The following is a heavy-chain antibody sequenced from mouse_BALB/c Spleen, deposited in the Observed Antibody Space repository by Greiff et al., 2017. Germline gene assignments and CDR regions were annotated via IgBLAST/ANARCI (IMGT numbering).Heavy chain of an antibody. D-gene: IGHD4-1*01. Sequence: VHLVESGAELVRPGVSVKISCKGSGYTFTDYAMHWVKQSHAKSLEWIGVISTYYGDASYNQKFKGKATMTVDKSSSTAYMELARLTSEDSAIYYCARDGVGRNFDYWGQGTTLTVSS. CDR3: ARDGVGRNFDY. CDR1: GYTFTDYA. J-gene: IGHJ2*01. V-gene: IGHV1S137*01. CDR2: ISTYYGDA.